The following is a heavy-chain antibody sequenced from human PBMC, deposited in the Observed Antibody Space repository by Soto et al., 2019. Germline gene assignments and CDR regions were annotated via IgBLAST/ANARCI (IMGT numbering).Heavy chain of an antibody. Sequence: KQSQTLSLTCAVYGGSFSGYYWSWIRQPPGKGLEWIGEINHSGSTNYNPSLKSRVTISVDTSKNQFSLKLSSVTAADTAVYYCARVAVRYDILTGGRGMDVWGQGTTVTVSS. J-gene: IGHJ6*02. CDR2: INHSGST. D-gene: IGHD3-9*01. CDR3: ARVAVRYDILTGGRGMDV. CDR1: GGSFSGYY. V-gene: IGHV4-34*01.